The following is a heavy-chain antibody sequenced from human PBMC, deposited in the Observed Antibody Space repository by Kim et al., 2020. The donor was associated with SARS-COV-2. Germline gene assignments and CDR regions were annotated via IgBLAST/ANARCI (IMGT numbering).Heavy chain of an antibody. D-gene: IGHD2-2*01. CDR2: IWYDGSNX. CDR1: GFTFSSYG. Sequence: GGSLRLSCAASGFTFSSYGMHWVRQAPGKGLEWVAVIWYDGSNXYYADXXXARFXISXXNXKXTLYLXMNSLRAEDTXXXXXARXXXGVPXAIRSXGXXVXXXGT. CDR3: ARXXXGVPXAIRSXGXXV. J-gene: IGHJ6*01. V-gene: IGHV3-33*01.